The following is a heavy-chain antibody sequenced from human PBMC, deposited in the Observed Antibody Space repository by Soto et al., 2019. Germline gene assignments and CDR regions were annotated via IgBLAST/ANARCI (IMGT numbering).Heavy chain of an antibody. J-gene: IGHJ3*02. V-gene: IGHV4-59*01. CDR1: GGSISSYY. CDR3: ARAGSSSGGNDAFDI. CDR2: IYYSGST. D-gene: IGHD6-6*01. Sequence: SETLSLTCTVSGGSISSYYWSWIRQPPGKGLEWIGYIYYSGSTNYNPSLKSRVTISVDTSKNQFSLKLSSVTAADTAVYYCARAGSSSGGNDAFDIWGQGTMVTVSS.